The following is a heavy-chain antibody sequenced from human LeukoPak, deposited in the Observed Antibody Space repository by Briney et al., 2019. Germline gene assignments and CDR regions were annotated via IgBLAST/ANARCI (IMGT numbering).Heavy chain of an antibody. Sequence: PGGSLRLSCAASGFTFDDYGMSWVRQAPGKGLEWVSGINWNGGSTVYADSVKGRFTISRDNAKNSLYLQMNSLRVEDTALYYCARVQRELMWYYDYWGQGTLVTVSS. CDR2: INWNGGST. CDR1: GFTFDDYG. D-gene: IGHD1-1*01. CDR3: ARVQRELMWYYDY. J-gene: IGHJ4*02. V-gene: IGHV3-20*04.